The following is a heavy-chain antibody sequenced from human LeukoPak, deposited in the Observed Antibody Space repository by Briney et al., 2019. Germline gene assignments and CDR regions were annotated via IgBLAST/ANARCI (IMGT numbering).Heavy chain of an antibody. D-gene: IGHD3-22*01. CDR1: GASISGDS. CDR2: VYYSGNT. J-gene: IGHJ4*01. V-gene: IGHV4-59*08. CDR3: ARGHNYDSSGYFFDH. Sequence: SETLSLTCSVSGASISGDSWNWIRQSPGERLEWIGYVYYSGNTNYSPSLKSRVTISVDTSKNQFSLKLSSVTAADTAVYFCARGHNYDSSGYFFDHWGQGTLATVS.